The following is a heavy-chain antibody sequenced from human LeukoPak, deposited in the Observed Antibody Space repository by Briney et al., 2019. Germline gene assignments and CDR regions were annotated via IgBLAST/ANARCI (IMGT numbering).Heavy chain of an antibody. J-gene: IGHJ4*02. V-gene: IGHV4-34*01. D-gene: IGHD6-13*01. Sequence: PGGSLRLSCAASGFTFSSYGMHWVRQPPGKGLEWIGEINHSGSSNYNPSLKSRVTISVDTSKNQFSLKLSSVTAADTAVYYCARGLASRQQLAMDYWGQGTLATVSS. CDR3: ARGLASRQQLAMDY. CDR1: GFTFSSYG. CDR2: INHSGSS.